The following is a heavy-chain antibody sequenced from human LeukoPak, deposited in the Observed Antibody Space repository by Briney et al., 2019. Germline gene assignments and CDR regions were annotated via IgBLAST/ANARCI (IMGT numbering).Heavy chain of an antibody. J-gene: IGHJ4*02. Sequence: SETLSLTCDVSGVSFSTYYWSWIRQSPEKGLEWIGEVNHSGYANLNPSLKSRVTISVDTSKNQFSLKLSSVTAADTAVYYCARQLYGSDYWGQGTLVTVSS. CDR2: VNHSGYA. CDR1: GVSFSTYY. CDR3: ARQLYGSDY. D-gene: IGHD4-17*01. V-gene: IGHV4-34*01.